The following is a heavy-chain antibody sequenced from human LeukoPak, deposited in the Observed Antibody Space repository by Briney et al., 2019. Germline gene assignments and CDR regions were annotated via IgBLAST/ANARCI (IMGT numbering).Heavy chain of an antibody. CDR1: GGTFSSYA. D-gene: IGHD3-10*01. Sequence: SVKVSCKASGGTFSSYAISWVRQAPGQGLEWMGGIIPIFGTANYAQKFQGRVTITADKSTSTAYMELSSLRSEDTAVYYCARGYYYGSGSYNPYDYWGQGTLVTVSS. J-gene: IGHJ4*02. CDR2: IIPIFGTA. V-gene: IGHV1-69*06. CDR3: ARGYYYGSGSYNPYDY.